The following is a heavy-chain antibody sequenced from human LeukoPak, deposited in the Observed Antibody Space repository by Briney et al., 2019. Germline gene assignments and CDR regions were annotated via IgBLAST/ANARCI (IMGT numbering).Heavy chain of an antibody. V-gene: IGHV3-23*01. D-gene: IGHD6-19*01. Sequence: GGSLRLSCAASGFTFSSYAMSWGRHAPGKGLEWVSSISGSGGSTYYADSVKGRFTISRDNSKNTLYLQMNSLRAEGTAVYYCAKVRDSSGWSDYYDYWGQGTLVTVSS. CDR3: AKVRDSSGWSDYYDY. CDR2: ISGSGGST. J-gene: IGHJ4*02. CDR1: GFTFSSYA.